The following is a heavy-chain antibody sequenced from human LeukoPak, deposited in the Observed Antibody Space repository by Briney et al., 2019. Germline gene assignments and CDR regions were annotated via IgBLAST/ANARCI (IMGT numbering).Heavy chain of an antibody. D-gene: IGHD2-15*01. CDR1: GGSLSSYY. Sequence: SETLSLTCTVSGGSLSSYYWSWIRQPPGKGLEFVGYIYYSGSTKYKPSLKSRVTISVDTSKNQYSLKLSSVTAADTAVCYCADVVVVAATPGYFQHWGQGTLVTVSS. CDR3: ADVVVVAATPGYFQH. J-gene: IGHJ1*01. CDR2: IYYSGST. V-gene: IGHV4-59*01.